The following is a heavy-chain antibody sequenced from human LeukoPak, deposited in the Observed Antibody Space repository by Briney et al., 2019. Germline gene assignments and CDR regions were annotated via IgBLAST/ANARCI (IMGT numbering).Heavy chain of an antibody. V-gene: IGHV4-30-2*01. CDR1: GGSISSGGYP. Sequence: PSQTLSLTCAVSGGSISSGGYPWSWIRQPPGKGLEWIGYIYRSGSTYYNPSLKSRVTISVDRSKNQFSLKLSSVTAADTAVYYCARAIGAAARGWFDPWGQGTLVTVSS. CDR3: ARAIGAAARGWFDP. CDR2: IYRSGST. J-gene: IGHJ5*02. D-gene: IGHD6-13*01.